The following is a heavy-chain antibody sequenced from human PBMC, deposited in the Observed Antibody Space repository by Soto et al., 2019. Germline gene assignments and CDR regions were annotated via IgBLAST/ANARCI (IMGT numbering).Heavy chain of an antibody. J-gene: IGHJ6*02. CDR1: GCTFTSYY. CDR3: ARETAMAPYYYYGMDV. Sequence: ASLKVSCKASGCTFTSYYMHWVRQAPGQGLEWMGVINPSGRSTSYAQKFQGRVNMTRDTSTSTVYMEMSSLRSEDTAVYYCARETAMAPYYYYGMDVWSQGTPVTVAS. CDR2: INPSGRST. D-gene: IGHD5-18*01. V-gene: IGHV1-46*01.